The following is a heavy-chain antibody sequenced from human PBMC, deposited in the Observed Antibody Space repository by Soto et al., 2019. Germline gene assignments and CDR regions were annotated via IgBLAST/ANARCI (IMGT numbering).Heavy chain of an antibody. V-gene: IGHV3-9*01. CDR1: GFTVDDYA. J-gene: IGHJ4*02. D-gene: IGHD5-12*01. CDR3: EKAMNQGGKTTIHYFDS. CDR2: ISWNSETI. Sequence: EVQLVESGGGLVQPGRSLRLSCAASGFTVDDYAMHWVRQAPGKGLEWVSGISWNSETIDYADSVKGRFTISRDNAKSSLFLQMNSMRPDDTALYDCEKAMNQGGKTTIHYFDSWGQGTLVTVSS.